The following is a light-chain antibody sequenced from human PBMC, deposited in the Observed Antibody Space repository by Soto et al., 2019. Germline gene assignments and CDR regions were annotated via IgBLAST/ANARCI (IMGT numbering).Light chain of an antibody. V-gene: IGLV2-14*03. J-gene: IGLJ2*01. CDR2: DVS. Sequence: QSALTQPASVSGSPGQSITISCTGTNSDVGGYKYVSWYQLHPDKAPKLMIYDVSNRPSGVSNRFSGSKSGNTASLTISGLQPEDEADYYCSSYTSGSTLVLFGGGTKLTVL. CDR3: SSYTSGSTLVL. CDR1: NSDVGGYKY.